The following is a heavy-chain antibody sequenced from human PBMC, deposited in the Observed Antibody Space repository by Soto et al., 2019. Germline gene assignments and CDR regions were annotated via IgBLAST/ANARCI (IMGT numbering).Heavy chain of an antibody. Sequence: SVKVSCKASGGTFSSYAISWVRQAPGQGLEWMGGIIPIFGTANYAQKFQGRVTITADESTSTAYMELSSVTAADTAVYYCARVQKIIPATPYYDILTGYSRYYYYGMDVWGQGTTVTVSS. CDR3: ARVQKIIPATPYYDILTGYSRYYYYGMDV. J-gene: IGHJ6*02. CDR1: GGTFSSYA. V-gene: IGHV1-69*13. CDR2: IIPIFGTA. D-gene: IGHD3-9*01.